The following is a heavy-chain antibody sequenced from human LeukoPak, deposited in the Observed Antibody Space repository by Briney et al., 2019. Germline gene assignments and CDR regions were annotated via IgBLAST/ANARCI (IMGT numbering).Heavy chain of an antibody. J-gene: IGHJ4*02. CDR1: GFTFSSYA. CDR3: GRRGSYLDY. D-gene: IGHD1-26*01. Sequence: PGGSLRLSCAASGFTFSSYAMHWVRQAPGKGLEWVATIKEDGSEKYYVDSVKGRFTISRDNAKNSLYLQLNSMRAEDTAVYYCGRRGSYLDYWGQGTLVTVSS. CDR2: IKEDGSEK. V-gene: IGHV3-7*01.